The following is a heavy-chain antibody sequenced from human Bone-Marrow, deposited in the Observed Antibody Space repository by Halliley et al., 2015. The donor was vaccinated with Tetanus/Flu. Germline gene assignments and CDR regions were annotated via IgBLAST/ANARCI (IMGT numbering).Heavy chain of an antibody. J-gene: IGHJ3*02. CDR2: NRDGSIP. Sequence: NRDGSIPAYADSVKGRFTISRDNAENTLYLQMDSVRAEDTAVYYCVRYPTVTGAFDIWDQGTMVTVSS. CDR3: VRYPTVTGAFDI. V-gene: IGHV3-74*01. D-gene: IGHD4-17*01.